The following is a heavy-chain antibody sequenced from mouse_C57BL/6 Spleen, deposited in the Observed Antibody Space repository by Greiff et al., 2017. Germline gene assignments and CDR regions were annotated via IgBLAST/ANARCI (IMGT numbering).Heavy chain of an antibody. D-gene: IGHD4-1*01. CDR2: ISYDGSN. V-gene: IGHV3-6*01. CDR1: GYSITSGYY. CDR3: AREPNWDY. Sequence: EVQLQQSGPGLVKPSQSLSLTCSVTGYSITSGYYWNWIRQFPGNKLEWMGYISYDGSNNYNPSLKNRISITRDTSKNQFFLKLNSVTTEDTATYYCAREPNWDYWGQGTTLTVSS. J-gene: IGHJ2*01.